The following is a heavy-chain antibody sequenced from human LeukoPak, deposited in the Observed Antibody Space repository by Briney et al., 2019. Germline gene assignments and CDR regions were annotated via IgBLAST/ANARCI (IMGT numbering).Heavy chain of an antibody. CDR3: ARAVGTSRNFFDY. Sequence: SETLSLTCSVSGYSISSAYYWGWIRQPPGKGLEWIGTMYHSGSTNYNPSLKSRVTISVDTSKNQFSLKLSSVTAADTAVYYCARAVGTSRNFFDYWGQGTLVTVSS. V-gene: IGHV4-38-2*02. J-gene: IGHJ4*02. D-gene: IGHD4-23*01. CDR1: GYSISSAYY. CDR2: MYHSGST.